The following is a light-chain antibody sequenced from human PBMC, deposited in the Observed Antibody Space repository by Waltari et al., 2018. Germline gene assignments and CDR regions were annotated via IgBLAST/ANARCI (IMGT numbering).Light chain of an antibody. CDR2: SNS. V-gene: IGLV1-40*01. CDR3: QSYVSTHVI. CDR1: SSNIGAGHD. Sequence: QSVLTQPASMSGAPGQRVTTSCTGSSSNIGAGHDVHWYQCLPGAAPRLLIYSNSHRPSGVPGRFSGSRSGSSASLVITGLQTEDEATYYCQSYVSTHVIFGGGTLLTVL. J-gene: IGLJ2*01.